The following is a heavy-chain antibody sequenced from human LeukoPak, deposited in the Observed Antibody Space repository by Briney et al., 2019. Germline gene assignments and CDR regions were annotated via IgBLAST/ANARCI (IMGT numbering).Heavy chain of an antibody. CDR3: ARGMIFGVVRPTDY. D-gene: IGHD3-3*01. V-gene: IGHV3-30-3*01. CDR2: ISYDGSNR. Sequence: GGSLRLSCAASGFTFSSYAMHWVRQAPGKGLEWVAVISYDGSNRYYADSVKGRFTISRDNSKNTLYLQMNSLRAEDTAVYYCARGMIFGVVRPTDYWGQGTLVTVSS. CDR1: GFTFSSYA. J-gene: IGHJ4*02.